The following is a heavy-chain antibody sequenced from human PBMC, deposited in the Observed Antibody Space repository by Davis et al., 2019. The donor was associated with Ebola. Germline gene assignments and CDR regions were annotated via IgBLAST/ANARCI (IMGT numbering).Heavy chain of an antibody. CDR3: ARHPFYGSGSYRYYYYGMDV. V-gene: IGHV1-3*01. Sequence: AASVKVSCKASGYTFTSYAMHWVRQAPGQRFEWMGWINAGNGNTKYSQKFQGRVTITADKSTSTAYMELSSLRSEDTAVYYCARHPFYGSGSYRYYYYGMDVWGQGTTVTVSS. CDR1: GYTFTSYA. D-gene: IGHD3-10*01. CDR2: INAGNGNT. J-gene: IGHJ6*02.